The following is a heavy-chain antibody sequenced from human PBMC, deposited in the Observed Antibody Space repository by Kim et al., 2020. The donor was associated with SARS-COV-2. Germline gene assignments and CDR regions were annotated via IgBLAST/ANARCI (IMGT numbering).Heavy chain of an antibody. D-gene: IGHD2-2*01. J-gene: IGHJ6*02. Sequence: GGSLRLSCAASGFPFSTHWMHWVRQAPGKGLVWVSRINSDASTTSYADSVKGRFTISRDNAKNTLYLQMNSLRAEDTAVYYCARLGQAVPAATRGYNYYYYYGMDVWGQGTTVTVSS. CDR3: ARLGQAVPAATRGYNYYYYYGMDV. CDR2: INSDASTT. V-gene: IGHV3-74*01. CDR1: GFPFSTHW.